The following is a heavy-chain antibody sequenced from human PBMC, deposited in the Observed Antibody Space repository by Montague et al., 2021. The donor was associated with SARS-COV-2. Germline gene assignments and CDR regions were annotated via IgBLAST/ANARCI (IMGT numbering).Heavy chain of an antibody. Sequence: SLRLSCAASGFIFDDYAMHWVRQAPGKGLEWVSGITWTSGRIADADSVKGRFTVSRDNAKNSLYLQMNSLRAEDTALYYCAKDARKWELLPSYWYFDLWGRGTLVTVSS. CDR2: ITWTSGRI. J-gene: IGHJ2*01. D-gene: IGHD1-26*01. CDR1: GFIFDDYA. CDR3: AKDARKWELLPSYWYFDL. V-gene: IGHV3-9*01.